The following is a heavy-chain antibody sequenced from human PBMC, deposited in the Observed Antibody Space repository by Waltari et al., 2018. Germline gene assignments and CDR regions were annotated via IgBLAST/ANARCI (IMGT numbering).Heavy chain of an antibody. J-gene: IGHJ4*02. D-gene: IGHD1-7*01. CDR2: ITNKTEVGAT. Sequence: EVQLVESGGGLVKPGGSLRLSCVVSGFTFRTTWMSWVRQAPGTGVEWVGRITNKTEVGATYYAAPLKGRFTISRDDSKKTVYLQMSSLKTDDTAVYYCTTGTTVAVYHFDYWGQGTLVAVSS. CDR3: TTGTTVAVYHFDY. CDR1: GFTFRTTW. V-gene: IGHV3-15*01.